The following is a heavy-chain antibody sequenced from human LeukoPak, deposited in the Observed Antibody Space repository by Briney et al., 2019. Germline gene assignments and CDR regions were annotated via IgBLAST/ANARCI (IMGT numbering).Heavy chain of an antibody. CDR3: ARHGCSSSTACFDY. D-gene: IGHD2-2*01. J-gene: IGHJ4*02. Sequence: VASVKVSCKTSGYIFTGYYMHWVRQAPGQGLEWMGRINPNNGGTNYSQQFQGRVTMTRDTSISTAYMELTSLTFDDTAIYYCARHGCSSSTACFDYWGQGTLVAVSS. CDR2: INPNNGGT. V-gene: IGHV1-2*06. CDR1: GYIFTGYY.